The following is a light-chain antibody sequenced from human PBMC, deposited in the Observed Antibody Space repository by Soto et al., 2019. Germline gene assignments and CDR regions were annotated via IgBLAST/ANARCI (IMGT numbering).Light chain of an antibody. J-gene: IGKJ4*01. CDR1: HTGRNNY. V-gene: IGKV3-20*01. CDR3: QQFSSYPRT. Sequence: EFVLTPSPGTMSLSTGESAALSCRASHTGRNNYLAWYQQKPGQAPRLLIYDASSRATGIPDRFSGGGSGTDFTLTISRLEPEDFAVYYCQQFSSYPRTFGGGTKVDIK. CDR2: DAS.